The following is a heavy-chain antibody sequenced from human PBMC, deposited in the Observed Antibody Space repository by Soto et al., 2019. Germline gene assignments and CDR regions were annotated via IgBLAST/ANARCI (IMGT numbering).Heavy chain of an antibody. CDR3: ASGASRWYPYFFAS. CDR1: EGTFNSYA. CDR2: SIPYYNTL. Sequence: QAQVVQSGAEVRKPGSSVKLSCKASEGTFNSYAIAWVRQAPGQGLEWMGGSIPYYNTLNYAQKFQDRVTITADASTNTVYMELSSLRSDDTAVYFCASGASRWYPYFFASWAQGTLVTVSS. V-gene: IGHV1-69*01. J-gene: IGHJ4*02. D-gene: IGHD6-13*01.